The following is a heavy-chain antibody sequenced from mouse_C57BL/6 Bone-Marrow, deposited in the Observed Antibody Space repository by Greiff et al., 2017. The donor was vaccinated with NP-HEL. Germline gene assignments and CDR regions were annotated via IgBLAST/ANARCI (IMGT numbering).Heavy chain of an antibody. J-gene: IGHJ4*01. CDR2: ISDGGSYT. V-gene: IGHV5-4*03. D-gene: IGHD2-5*01. CDR3: ARGGSNYYAMDY. Sequence: EVKLMESGGGLVKPGGSLKLSCAASGFTFSSYAMSWVRLTPEKRLEWVATISDGGSYTYYPDNVKGRFTISRDNAKNNLYLQMSHLKSEDTAMYYCARGGSNYYAMDYWGQGTSVTVSS. CDR1: GFTFSSYA.